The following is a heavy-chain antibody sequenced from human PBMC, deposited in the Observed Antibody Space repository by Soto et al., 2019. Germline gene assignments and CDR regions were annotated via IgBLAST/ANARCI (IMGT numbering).Heavy chain of an antibody. V-gene: IGHV3-23*01. CDR2: ITGSGGTT. CDR3: AKGRYSSGYYGMDV. D-gene: IGHD6-19*01. CDR1: GFTFSGYA. J-gene: IGHJ6*02. Sequence: GSLKLCFEASGFTFSGYAMNLGRQAPGKGLEWVSVITGSGGTTYDADSVKGRFTISRDNSKNTLYLQMNSLRVEDTDVYYCAKGRYSSGYYGMDVWGQGTTVTVYS.